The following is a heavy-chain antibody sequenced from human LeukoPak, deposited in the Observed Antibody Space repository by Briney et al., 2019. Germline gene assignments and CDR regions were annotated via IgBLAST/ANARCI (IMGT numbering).Heavy chain of an antibody. D-gene: IGHD5-18*01. CDR3: ARDQRGFSYSKYYFDY. Sequence: GGSLRLSCAASGFSFSSYGMHWVRQAPGKGLEWVAVIWYDGTNKYYADSVKGRFTISRDNSKNTLYLQMNSLRAEDTAVYYCARDQRGFSYSKYYFDYWGQGTPVTVSS. J-gene: IGHJ4*02. CDR1: GFSFSSYG. CDR2: IWYDGTNK. V-gene: IGHV3-33*01.